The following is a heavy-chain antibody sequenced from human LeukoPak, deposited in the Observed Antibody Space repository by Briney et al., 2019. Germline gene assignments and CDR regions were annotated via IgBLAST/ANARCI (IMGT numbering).Heavy chain of an antibody. CDR2: ISSSSSYI. D-gene: IGHD1-14*01. V-gene: IGHV3-21*01. Sequence: PGGSLRLSCAASGFTFSSYSMNWVRQAPGKGLEWVSPISSSSSYIYYADSVKGRFTISRDNAKNSLYLQMNSLRAEDTAVYYCARGTRSLDSGFDYWGQGTLVTVSS. CDR3: ARGTRSLDSGFDY. CDR1: GFTFSSYS. J-gene: IGHJ4*02.